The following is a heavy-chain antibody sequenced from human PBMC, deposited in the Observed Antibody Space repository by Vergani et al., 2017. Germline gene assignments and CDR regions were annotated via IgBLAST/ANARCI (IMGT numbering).Heavy chain of an antibody. V-gene: IGHV4-39*01. CDR2: IYYSGST. CDR1: GVSISSSSYY. CDR3: AGYSGSTYYFDY. Sequence: QLQLQESGPGLVKPSETLSLTCTVSGVSISSSSYYWGWIRQPPGKGLEWIGSIYYSGSTYYNPSLKSRVTISVDTSKNQFSLKLSSVTAADTAVYYCAGYSGSTYYFDYWGQGTLVTVSS. D-gene: IGHD1-26*01. J-gene: IGHJ4*02.